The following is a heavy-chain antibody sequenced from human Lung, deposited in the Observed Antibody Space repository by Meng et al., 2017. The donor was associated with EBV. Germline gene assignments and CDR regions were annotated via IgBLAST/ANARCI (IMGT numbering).Heavy chain of an antibody. CDR2: TYYRSKWYN. Sequence: QGQLQQSGPGLVKPPQTLSLTCAISGDSVSSNSAAWNWIRQSPSRGLEWLGRTYYRSKWYNDYAVSVKSRITINPDTSKNQFSLQLNSVTPEDTAVYYCASSRPLAGNWNYHYWGQGTLVTVSS. D-gene: IGHD1-7*01. J-gene: IGHJ4*02. V-gene: IGHV6-1*01. CDR3: ASSRPLAGNWNYHY. CDR1: GDSVSSNSAA.